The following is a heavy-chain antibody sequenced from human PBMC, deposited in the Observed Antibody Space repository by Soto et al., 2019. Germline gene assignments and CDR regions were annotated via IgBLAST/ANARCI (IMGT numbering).Heavy chain of an antibody. CDR3: ARVSVRFYYMDV. J-gene: IGHJ6*03. CDR1: SGSISSSNW. V-gene: IGHV4-4*02. Sequence: QVQLQESGPGLVKPSGTLSLTCAVSSGSISSSNWWSWVRQAPGKGLEWIGDIYHSGSTNYNPSLKSRLTRSVDKSNYQFSLKLSSMTAADTAVYYCARVSVRFYYMDVWGNGTTVTVSS. D-gene: IGHD3-3*01. CDR2: IYHSGST.